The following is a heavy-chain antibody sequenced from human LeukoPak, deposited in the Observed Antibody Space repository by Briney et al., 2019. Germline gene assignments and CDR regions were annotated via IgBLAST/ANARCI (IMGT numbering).Heavy chain of an antibody. J-gene: IGHJ4*02. Sequence: HPGGSLRLSCAASGFTFDSYWMSWVRQAPGKGLEWVANIKQDGNEKYYVDSVKDRFTISRDNAKNSPYLQMNSLRAEDTAVYYCARDPLTQNDYWGQGTLVAVSS. CDR3: ARDPLTQNDY. V-gene: IGHV3-7*01. D-gene: IGHD1-14*01. CDR1: GFTFDSYW. CDR2: IKQDGNEK.